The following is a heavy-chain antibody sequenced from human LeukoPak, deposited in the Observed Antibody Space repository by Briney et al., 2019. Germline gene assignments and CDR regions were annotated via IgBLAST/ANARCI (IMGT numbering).Heavy chain of an antibody. V-gene: IGHV1-18*01. J-gene: IGHJ4*02. CDR3: ARDEGSGSQPGFDY. Sequence: EASVKVSCKASGYTFTSYGISWVRQAPGQGLEWMGWISAYNGNTNYAQKLQGRVTMTTDTSTSTAYMELRSLRSDDTAVYHCARDEGSGSQPGFDYWGQGTLVTVSS. CDR2: ISAYNGNT. CDR1: GYTFTSYG. D-gene: IGHD6-19*01.